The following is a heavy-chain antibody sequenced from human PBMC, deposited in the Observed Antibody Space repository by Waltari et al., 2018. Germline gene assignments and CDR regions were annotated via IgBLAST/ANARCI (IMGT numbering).Heavy chain of an antibody. V-gene: IGHV1-69*10. J-gene: IGHJ4*02. D-gene: IGHD4-17*01. Sequence: QVQLVQSGAEVKKPGSSVKVSCKASGGTFSSYAISWVRQAPGQGLEWMGGIIPILGIANYEQKIQGRVTITADKSTGTAYMELSSLRSEDTAVYYCASRSTVTTARYFDYWGQGTLVTVSS. CDR3: ASRSTVTTARYFDY. CDR2: IIPILGIA. CDR1: GGTFSSYA.